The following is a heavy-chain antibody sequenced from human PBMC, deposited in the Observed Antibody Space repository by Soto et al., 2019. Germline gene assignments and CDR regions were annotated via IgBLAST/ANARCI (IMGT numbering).Heavy chain of an antibody. CDR3: GRGETGGVLGF. J-gene: IGHJ4*02. CDR2: INPNSGGT. Sequence: QVQLVQSGAEVKKPGASVKVSCKASGYTFTGYYMHWVRQAPGQGLEWMGWINPNSGGTNYAQKFPGRGPMTRDTAHRPGYMGLGRLRSDDKGVEFCGRGETGGVLGFRGQGTLVTVSS. V-gene: IGHV1-2*02. D-gene: IGHD3-16*01. CDR1: GYTFTGYY.